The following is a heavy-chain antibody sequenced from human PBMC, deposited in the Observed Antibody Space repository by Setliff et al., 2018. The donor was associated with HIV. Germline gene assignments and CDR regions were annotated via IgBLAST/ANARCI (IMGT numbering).Heavy chain of an antibody. CDR3: ARSIVPVASGYYYFEY. V-gene: IGHV4-38-2*01. D-gene: IGHD3-3*01. Sequence: PSETLSLTCAVSGYSINSGFHWGWIRQPPGKGLEWIGTIFHSGSTYCNPSLKSRVTISVDTSRNHFSLKLTSVTAADTAVYYCARSIVPVASGYYYFEYWGQGTLVTVSS. CDR2: IFHSGST. CDR1: GYSINSGFH. J-gene: IGHJ4*02.